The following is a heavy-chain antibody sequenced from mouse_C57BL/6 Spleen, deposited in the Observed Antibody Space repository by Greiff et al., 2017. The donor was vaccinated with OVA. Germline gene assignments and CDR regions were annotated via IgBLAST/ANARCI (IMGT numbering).Heavy chain of an antibody. CDR2: ISSGGSYT. D-gene: IGHD2-3*01. V-gene: IGHV5-6*01. J-gene: IGHJ2*01. CDR3: ARHGNGYYAPDY. Sequence: EVNLVESGGDLVKPGGSLKLSCAASGFTFSSYGMSWVRQTPDKRLEWVATISSGGSYTYYPDSVKGRFTISRDNAKNTLYLQMSSLKSEDTAMYYCARHGNGYYAPDYWGQGTTLTVSS. CDR1: GFTFSSYG.